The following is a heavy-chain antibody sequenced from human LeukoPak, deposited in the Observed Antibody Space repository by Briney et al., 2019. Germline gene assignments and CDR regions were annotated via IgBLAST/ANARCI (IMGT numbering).Heavy chain of an antibody. CDR1: GFTFSSYS. D-gene: IGHD2-2*01. V-gene: IGHV3-48*04. J-gene: IGHJ4*02. CDR2: ISSSSSTI. CDR3: ARDGRDFDGYLLMVVPAAKDRKLDY. Sequence: GGSLRLSCAASGFTFSSYSMNWVRQAPGKGLEWVSYISSSSSTIYYADSVKGRFTISRDNAKNSLYLQMNSLRAEDTAVYYCARDGRDFDGYLLMVVPAAKDRKLDYWGQGTLVTVSS.